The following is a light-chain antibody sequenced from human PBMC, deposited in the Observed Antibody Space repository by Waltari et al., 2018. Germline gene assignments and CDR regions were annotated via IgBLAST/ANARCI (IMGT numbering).Light chain of an antibody. CDR2: GAS. CDR1: QSVSSH. CDR3: QQYDRWPVT. V-gene: IGKV3-15*01. Sequence: IVLTQSPATLSVSPGERATLSCWASQSVSSHLAWYQQKPGQAPRLLIYGASTRATGIPARFSGSESGTEFTLTINSLQSEVFAIYYCQQYDRWPVTFGQGTRLEIK. J-gene: IGKJ5*01.